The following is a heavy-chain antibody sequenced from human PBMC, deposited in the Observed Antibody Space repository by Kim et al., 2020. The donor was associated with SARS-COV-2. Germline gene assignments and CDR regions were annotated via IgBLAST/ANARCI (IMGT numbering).Heavy chain of an antibody. V-gene: IGHV3-74*01. CDR1: GFTFSTYE. CDR3: VRPSRTSCPCYDMDV. D-gene: IGHD2-2*01. J-gene: IGHJ6*03. Sequence: GGSLRLSCAASGFTFSTYEMNWVRQAPGKGLVWVSRVNSDGSRTNYADSVKGRFTISRDNAKNTLYLQMNSLRAEDTAVYYCVRPSRTSCPCYDMDVWGIGTTVTVSS. CDR2: VNSDGSRT.